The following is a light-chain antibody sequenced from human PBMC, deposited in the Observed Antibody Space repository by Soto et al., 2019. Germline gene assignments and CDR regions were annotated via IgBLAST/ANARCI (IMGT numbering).Light chain of an antibody. CDR2: EVT. CDR3: SSFGGGNKVL. V-gene: IGLV2-8*01. J-gene: IGLJ3*02. Sequence: QSALTQPPSASGSPGQSVTISCTGTSSDVGGYNFVSWYQQHPGKVPKPVIYEVTKWPSGVPDRFSGSKSGNTASLTVSGLLPDDEADYYCSSFGGGNKVLFGGGTKLTVL. CDR1: SSDVGGYNF.